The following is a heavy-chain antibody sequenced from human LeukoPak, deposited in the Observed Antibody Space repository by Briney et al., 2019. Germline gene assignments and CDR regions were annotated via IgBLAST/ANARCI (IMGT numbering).Heavy chain of an antibody. Sequence: ASVKVSFKASGGTFSSYAISWVRQAPGQGLEWMGGIIPIFGTANYAQKFQGRVTITADESTSTAYMELRGLRSEDTAVYYCVRDGEGVAISVNYWFDPWGQGTLVTVSS. V-gene: IGHV1-69*13. CDR3: VRDGEGVAISVNYWFDP. CDR2: IIPIFGTA. CDR1: GGTFSSYA. J-gene: IGHJ5*02. D-gene: IGHD3-10*01.